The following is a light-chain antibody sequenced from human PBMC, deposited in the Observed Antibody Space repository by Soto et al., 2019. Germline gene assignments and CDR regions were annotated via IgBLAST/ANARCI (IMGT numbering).Light chain of an antibody. J-gene: IGKJ1*01. CDR2: EAS. V-gene: IGKV1-5*03. CDR1: QSLSGR. CDR3: QQYNTYSQMWT. Sequence: DIQMTQSPSTLSASVGDRVTITCRASQSLSGRLAWYQQRPGKAPKLLIYEASSLESGVPSRFSGSESGTEFTLTIRSLQPDDFATYYCQQYNTYSQMWTFGQGTKVEI.